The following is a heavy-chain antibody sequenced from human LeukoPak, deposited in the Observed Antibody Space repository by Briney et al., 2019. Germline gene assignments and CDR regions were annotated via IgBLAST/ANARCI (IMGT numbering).Heavy chain of an antibody. CDR1: GGTFSSYA. J-gene: IGHJ4*02. Sequence: ASVKVSCKASGGTFSSYAISWVRQAPGQGLEWMGGIIPIFGTANYAQKFQGRVTITTDEPTSTAYMELSSLRSEDTAVYYCARGNTRGYSYGYFDYWGQGTLVTVSS. D-gene: IGHD5-18*01. V-gene: IGHV1-69*05. CDR2: IIPIFGTA. CDR3: ARGNTRGYSYGYFDY.